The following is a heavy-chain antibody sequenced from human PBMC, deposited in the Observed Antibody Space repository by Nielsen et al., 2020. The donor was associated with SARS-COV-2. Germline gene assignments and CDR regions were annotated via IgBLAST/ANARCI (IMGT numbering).Heavy chain of an antibody. V-gene: IGHV1-18*01. J-gene: IGHJ4*02. CDR3: ARDNLAAFDY. Sequence: ASVTVSCKPSRYTSTRYGISWVRQAPGQGLEWMGWISAYNGNTNYAQKLQGRVTMTTDTSTSTAYMDLRSLRSDETAVYYCARDNLAAFDYWGQGTLVTVSS. CDR1: RYTSTRYG. D-gene: IGHD6-13*01. CDR2: ISAYNGNT.